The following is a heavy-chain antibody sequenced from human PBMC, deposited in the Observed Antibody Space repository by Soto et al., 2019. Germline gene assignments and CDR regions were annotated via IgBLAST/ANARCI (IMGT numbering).Heavy chain of an antibody. J-gene: IGHJ6*02. CDR1: GYSFTSYW. Sequence: PGESLKISCKGSGYSFTSYWISWARQMPGKGLEWMGKIDPSDSYTNYSPSFQGHVTISADKSISTAYLQWSSLKASDTAMYYCARHGSAGSIAARQGYYFYYGMDVWGQGTTVTVSS. D-gene: IGHD6-6*01. CDR2: IDPSDSYT. CDR3: ARHGSAGSIAARQGYYFYYGMDV. V-gene: IGHV5-10-1*01.